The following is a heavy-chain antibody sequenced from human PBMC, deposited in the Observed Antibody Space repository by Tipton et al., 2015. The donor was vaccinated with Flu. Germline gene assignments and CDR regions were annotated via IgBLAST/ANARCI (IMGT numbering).Heavy chain of an antibody. D-gene: IGHD3-22*01. CDR2: IYYSGTT. V-gene: IGHV4-61*01. J-gene: IGHJ6*03. CDR1: GGSVSSGFYY. CDR3: ARGSYETSELGYDFYYMDV. Sequence: TLSLTCTVSGGSVSSGFYYWSWIRQPPGKALEWIGYIYYSGTTHYNPSLASRVTISVDTSKTQLSLRQSSETAADTAVYYCARGSYETSELGYDFYYMDVWGQGTTVTVSS.